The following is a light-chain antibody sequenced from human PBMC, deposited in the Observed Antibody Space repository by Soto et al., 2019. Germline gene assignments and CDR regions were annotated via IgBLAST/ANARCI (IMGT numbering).Light chain of an antibody. Sequence: EIVMTQSPATLSVSPGERATLSCRASQSFASNLAWYQQKPGQAPRLLIHGASVRSTGIPARFSGSGSGTEFSLNISSLQSEALAISYCQQYSEWPPTFGRGTTLEIK. CDR1: QSFASN. J-gene: IGKJ2*01. V-gene: IGKV3D-15*01. CDR2: GAS. CDR3: QQYSEWPPT.